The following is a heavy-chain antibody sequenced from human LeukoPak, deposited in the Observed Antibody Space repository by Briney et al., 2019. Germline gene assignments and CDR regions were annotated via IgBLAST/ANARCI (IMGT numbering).Heavy chain of an antibody. CDR3: ARDEADYYYYMDV. D-gene: IGHD6-19*01. CDR1: GYTFTGYY. Sequence: ASMKVSCKASGYTFTGYYMHWVRQAPGQGLEWMGWINPNSGGTNYAQKFQGRVTMTRDTSISTAYMELSRLRSDDTAVYYCARDEADYYYYMDVWGKGTTVTVSS. CDR2: INPNSGGT. J-gene: IGHJ6*03. V-gene: IGHV1-2*02.